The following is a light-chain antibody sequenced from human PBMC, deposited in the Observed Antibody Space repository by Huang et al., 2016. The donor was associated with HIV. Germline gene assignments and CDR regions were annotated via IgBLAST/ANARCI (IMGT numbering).Light chain of an antibody. V-gene: IGKV1-39*01. Sequence: DIQMTQSPSSLSASVGDRVTITCRASQSISSYLIWYQQKPGKAPKLLLYSASTLQSGVPSRFSGSGSGTDFTLTISSLQPEDFATYYCQQSYDTPTFGQGTKVEIK. CDR2: SAS. CDR3: QQSYDTPT. CDR1: QSISSY. J-gene: IGKJ1*01.